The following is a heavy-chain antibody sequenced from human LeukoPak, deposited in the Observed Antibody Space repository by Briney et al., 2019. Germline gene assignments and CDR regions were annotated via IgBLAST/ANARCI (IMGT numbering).Heavy chain of an antibody. CDR2: IYHSGST. Sequence: SETLSLTCTVSGGSISSGGYYWSWIRQPPGKGLEWIGYIYHSGSTYYNPSLKSRVTISVDRSKNQFSLKLSSVTAADTAVYYCARGEELVRYNWFDPWGQGTLVTVSS. J-gene: IGHJ5*02. D-gene: IGHD3-10*01. CDR3: ARGEELVRYNWFDP. CDR1: GGSISSGGYY. V-gene: IGHV4-30-2*01.